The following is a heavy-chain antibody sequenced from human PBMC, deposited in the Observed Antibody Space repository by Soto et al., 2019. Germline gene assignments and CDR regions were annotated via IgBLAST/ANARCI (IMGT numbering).Heavy chain of an antibody. J-gene: IGHJ6*03. CDR3: AAAVAGMVDYYYYMDV. CDR2: IYSGGST. Sequence: GGSLRLSCAASGFTVSSNYMSWVRQAPGKGLEWVSVIYSGGSTYYADSVKGRFTISRDNSKNTLYLQMNSLGAEDTAVYYCAAAVAGMVDYYYYMDVWGKGTTVTVSS. D-gene: IGHD6-19*01. V-gene: IGHV3-66*01. CDR1: GFTVSSNY.